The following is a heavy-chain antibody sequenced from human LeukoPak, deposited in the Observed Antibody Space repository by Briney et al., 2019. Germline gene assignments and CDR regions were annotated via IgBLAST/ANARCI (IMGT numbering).Heavy chain of an antibody. J-gene: IGHJ1*01. CDR2: ISTYNGNT. V-gene: IGHV1-18*04. CDR3: ARGIAVGGAEYFQH. CDR1: GYTFTNYG. D-gene: IGHD6-19*01. Sequence: EASVKVSCKASGYTFTNYGTTWVRQAPGQGLEWMGWISTYNGNTNYAQKFQGRVTMTTDTSTSTAYMELRSLRSDDTAVYYCARGIAVGGAEYFQHWGQGTLVTVSS.